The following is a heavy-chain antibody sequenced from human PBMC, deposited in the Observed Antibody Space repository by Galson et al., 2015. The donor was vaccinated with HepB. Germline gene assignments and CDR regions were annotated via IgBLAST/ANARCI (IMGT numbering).Heavy chain of an antibody. CDR2: ISYDGSNK. J-gene: IGHJ4*02. CDR3: ARDSVGSGSQFDY. V-gene: IGHV3-30-3*01. D-gene: IGHD3-10*01. CDR1: GFTFSSYA. Sequence: LRLSCAASGFTFSSYAMHWVRQAPGKGLEWVAVISYDGSNKYYADSVKGRFTISRDNSKNTLYLQMNSLRAEDTAVYYCARDSVGSGSQFDYWGQGTLVTVSS.